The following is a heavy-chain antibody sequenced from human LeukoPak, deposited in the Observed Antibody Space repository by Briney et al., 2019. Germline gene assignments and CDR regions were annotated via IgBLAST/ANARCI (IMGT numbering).Heavy chain of an antibody. D-gene: IGHD2-2*01. J-gene: IGHJ4*02. V-gene: IGHV4-31*03. Sequence: SQTLSLTCTVSAGSISRGDYHWSWIRQHPGKGLEWIGYIYYSGSTYYNPSLKSRVTISVDTSKNHFSLKLKSVTSADTAVYYCARTDCSGTSCYFRPYYFDYWGQGTLVTVSS. CDR1: AGSISRGDYH. CDR3: ARTDCSGTSCYFRPYYFDY. CDR2: IYYSGST.